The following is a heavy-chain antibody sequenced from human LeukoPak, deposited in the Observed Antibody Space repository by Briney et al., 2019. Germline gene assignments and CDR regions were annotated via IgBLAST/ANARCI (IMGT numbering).Heavy chain of an antibody. V-gene: IGHV4-39*01. D-gene: IGHD2-15*01. CDR3: ARLVVLVDATRSRDVPFGY. CDR1: GGSISSGSYF. CDR2: IYYSGST. J-gene: IGHJ4*02. Sequence: SQTLSLTCTLSGGSISSGSYFWAWIRQPPGGGLGWVGSIYYSGSTYYNPSLKSRVTISIDTSKNQFSLRLSSVTAADMAVFYCARLVVLVDATRSRDVPFGYWGQGTLVTVSS.